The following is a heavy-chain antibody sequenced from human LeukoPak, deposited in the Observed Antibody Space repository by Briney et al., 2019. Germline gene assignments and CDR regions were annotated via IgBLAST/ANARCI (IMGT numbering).Heavy chain of an antibody. CDR1: GGSISSYY. CDR2: IYTSGST. V-gene: IGHV4-4*09. CDR3: ARRTPEYYFDY. Sequence: PSETLSLTCTVSGGSISSYYWSWIRQPPGKGLEWIGYIYTSGSTNYNPSLKSRVTMSVDTSKNQFSLKLSSVTAADTAVYYCARRTPEYYFDYWGQGTLVTVST. D-gene: IGHD4-23*01. J-gene: IGHJ4*02.